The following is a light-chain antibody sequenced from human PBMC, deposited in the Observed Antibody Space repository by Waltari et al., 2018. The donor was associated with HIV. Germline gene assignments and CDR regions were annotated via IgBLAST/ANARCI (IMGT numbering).Light chain of an antibody. CDR1: QSVSSSH. J-gene: IGKJ1*01. CDR3: QQYDNSRWT. CDR2: DVS. V-gene: IGKV3-20*01. Sequence: ETILTQSPGTLSLSPGERATLSCRASQSVSSSHLAWYQQKPGQAPRLLVYDVSSRATGIPDRFSGSGSGTDFILTINGLEPEDFAVYYCQQYDNSRWTFGQGTKVEIK.